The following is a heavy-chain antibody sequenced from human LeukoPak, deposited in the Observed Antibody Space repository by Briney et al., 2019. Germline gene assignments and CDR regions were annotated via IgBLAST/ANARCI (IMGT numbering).Heavy chain of an antibody. D-gene: IGHD6-6*01. CDR1: GFTVSSDY. J-gene: IGHJ4*02. V-gene: IGHV3-53*01. CDR3: ARGTIARLGPFDC. CDR2: IYSGGST. Sequence: GGSLRLSCAASGFTVSSDYMSWVRQAPGKGLEWVSVIYSGGSTFYADPVKGRFTISRDNSKDTLHLQMNSLRVEDTAIYYCARGTIARLGPFDCWGQGTLVIVSS.